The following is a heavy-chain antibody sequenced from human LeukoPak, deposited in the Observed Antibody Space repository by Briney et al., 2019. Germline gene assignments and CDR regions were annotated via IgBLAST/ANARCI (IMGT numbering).Heavy chain of an antibody. D-gene: IGHD3-3*02. CDR1: GFTFSSYE. V-gene: IGHV3-48*03. CDR3: AKDLSAKDRDKVAFDI. J-gene: IGHJ3*02. CDR2: ISSSGSTI. Sequence: GGSLRLSCAASGFTFSSYEMNWVRQAPGKGLEWVSYISSSGSTIYYADSVKGRFTISRDNSKNSLYLQMNSPRAEDTAVYYCAKDLSAKDRDKVAFDIWGQGTMVTVSS.